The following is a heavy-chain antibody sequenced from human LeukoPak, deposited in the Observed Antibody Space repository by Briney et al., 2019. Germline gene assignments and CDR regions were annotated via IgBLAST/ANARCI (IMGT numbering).Heavy chain of an antibody. J-gene: IGHJ4*02. CDR1: GFTFSSYC. D-gene: IGHD3-22*01. CDR3: ASSGFSGYSYLSY. CDR2: ISSSSSYI. Sequence: GGSLRLSCAASGFTFSSYCMSWVRQAPGKGLEWVSSISSSSSYIYYADSVKGRFTISRDNAKNSLYLQMNSPRAEDTAVYYCASSGFSGYSYLSYWGQGTLVTVS. V-gene: IGHV3-21*01.